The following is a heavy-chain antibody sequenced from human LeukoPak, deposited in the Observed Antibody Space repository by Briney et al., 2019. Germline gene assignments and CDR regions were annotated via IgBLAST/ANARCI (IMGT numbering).Heavy chain of an antibody. CDR1: GYTFTSYG. CDR2: ISAYNGNT. V-gene: IGHV1-18*01. Sequence: ASVKVSCKASGYTFTSYGISWVRQAPGQGLEWMGWISAYNGNTNYAQKLQGRVTMTTDTSTSTAYMELRSLRSDDTAVYYCARGYGSSSSSGRGWFDPWGQGTLVTVSS. J-gene: IGHJ5*02. CDR3: ARGYGSSSSSGRGWFDP. D-gene: IGHD6-6*01.